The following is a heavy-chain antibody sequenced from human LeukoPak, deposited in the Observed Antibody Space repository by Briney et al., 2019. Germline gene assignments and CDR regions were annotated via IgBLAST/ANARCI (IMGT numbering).Heavy chain of an antibody. CDR1: GFMFSSNW. CDR3: ARDGVPAAPLGYYGMDV. V-gene: IGHV3-23*01. J-gene: IGHJ6*02. CDR2: ISGSGDNT. D-gene: IGHD2-2*01. Sequence: PGGSLRLSCAASGFMFSSNWMSWVRLAPGKGLEWVSGISGSGDNTYYADSVKGRFTISRDNSKNTLYLQMNSLRAEDTAVYYCARDGVPAAPLGYYGMDVWGQGTTVTVSS.